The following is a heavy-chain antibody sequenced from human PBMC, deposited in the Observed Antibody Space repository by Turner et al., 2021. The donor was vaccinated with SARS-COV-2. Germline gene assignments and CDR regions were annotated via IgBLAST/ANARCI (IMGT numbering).Heavy chain of an antibody. CDR3: ARLDYDFWSGYYTGWFDP. V-gene: IGHV4-39*01. CDR1: GGSVSSSRYY. J-gene: IGHJ5*02. Sequence: QLQLQELGPGLVKPSETLSLTCTVSGGSVSSSRYYWGWIRQPPGKGLEWIGSIYYSGTTYYNPSLKSRVTISVDTSKNQFSLKLSSVTAADTAVYYCARLDYDFWSGYYTGWFDPWGQGTLVTVSS. CDR2: IYYSGTT. D-gene: IGHD3-3*01.